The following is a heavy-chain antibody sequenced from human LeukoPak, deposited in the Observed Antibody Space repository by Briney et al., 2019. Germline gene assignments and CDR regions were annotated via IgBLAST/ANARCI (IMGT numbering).Heavy chain of an antibody. V-gene: IGHV1-2*02. J-gene: IGHJ6*03. CDR1: GYTFTGYY. CDR2: INPNSGGT. D-gene: IGHD4-23*01. Sequence: GASVKVSCKASGYTFTGYYMIWVRQAPGQGLEWMGWINPNSGGTNYAQKFQGRVTMTRDTSISTAYRELSRRRSDDTAVYYCARDVSGGGNSNYKDVWGKGTTVTVSS. CDR3: ARDVSGGGNSNYKDV.